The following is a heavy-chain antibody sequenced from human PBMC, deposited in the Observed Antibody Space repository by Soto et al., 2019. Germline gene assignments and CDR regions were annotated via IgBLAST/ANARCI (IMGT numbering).Heavy chain of an antibody. V-gene: IGHV4-4*02. CDR3: ARQTNSSPARGPNWFDP. J-gene: IGHJ5*02. CDR1: GDSINTSHW. D-gene: IGHD6-19*01. Sequence: QVQLRESGPGLVRPSGTLSLTCAVYGDSINTSHWWSWVRQTAGKGLEWIGETYHSGTTNYNPSLKSRVTISMDKSKNLFSLKLNSVTAADTALYFCARQTNSSPARGPNWFDPWGQGALVTVSS. CDR2: TYHSGTT.